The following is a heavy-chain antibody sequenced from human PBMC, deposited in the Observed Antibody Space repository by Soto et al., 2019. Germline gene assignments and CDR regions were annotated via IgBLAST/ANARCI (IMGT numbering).Heavy chain of an antibody. CDR1: GFRFSDHS. CDR2: ISSSGDTT. Sequence: VQLVESGGGLVSPGGPLTPSCVGSGFRFSDHSMHWVRRPPGPGLQWLSYISSSGDTTHYADSVRGRFTVSRDNAKNSVFLRLDGLRDDDTAMYYCARLPKGSLVTAWGQGTLVTVSS. CDR3: ARLPKGSLVTA. D-gene: IGHD2-21*02. J-gene: IGHJ4*02. V-gene: IGHV3-48*02.